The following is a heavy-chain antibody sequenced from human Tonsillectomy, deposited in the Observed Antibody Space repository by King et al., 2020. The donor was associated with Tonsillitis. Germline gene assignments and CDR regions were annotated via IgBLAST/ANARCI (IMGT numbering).Heavy chain of an antibody. J-gene: IGHJ5*01. CDR3: AREGTIIRGIINCFDS. CDR1: GDSVSSNNAA. CDR2: TSYRSKWYN. Sequence: VQLPQSGPGLVKPSQTLSLTCAISGDSVSSNNAAWNWIRQSPSGGLEWLGRTSYRSKWYNDYAVSVKSRITINPDTSKNQFSLQLNSVTPEDTAVYYCAREGTIIRGIINCFDSWGRGTLVTVS. D-gene: IGHD3-10*01. V-gene: IGHV6-1*01.